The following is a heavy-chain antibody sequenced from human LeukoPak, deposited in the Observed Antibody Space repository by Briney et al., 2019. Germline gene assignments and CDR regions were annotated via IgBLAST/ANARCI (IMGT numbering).Heavy chain of an antibody. CDR1: GDSVSRNTAG. Sequence: SQTLSLTCAISGDSVSRNTAGWNWIRQSPSRGLEWLGRTYYRSKWYNDFAPSVRNRITINPDTSKNQFSLQLNSVTPEDTAVYYCARHVGIGGNSYWYFDLWGRGTLVTVSS. V-gene: IGHV6-1*01. J-gene: IGHJ2*01. D-gene: IGHD4-23*01. CDR2: TYYRSKWYN. CDR3: ARHVGIGGNSYWYFDL.